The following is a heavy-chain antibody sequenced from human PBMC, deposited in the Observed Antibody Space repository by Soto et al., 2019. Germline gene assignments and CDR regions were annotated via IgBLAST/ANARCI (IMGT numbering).Heavy chain of an antibody. Sequence: QVQLQESGPGLVKPSQTLSLTCTVSGGSISSGDYYWSWIRQPPGKGLEWIGYIYYSGSTYYNPSLKSRVTISVDTSKNQFSLKLSSETAADTAVYYCARDRATVGNDYYYYGMDVWGQGTTVTVSS. CDR2: IYYSGST. V-gene: IGHV4-30-4*01. CDR3: ARDRATVGNDYYYYGMDV. J-gene: IGHJ6*02. D-gene: IGHD4-4*01. CDR1: GGSISSGDYY.